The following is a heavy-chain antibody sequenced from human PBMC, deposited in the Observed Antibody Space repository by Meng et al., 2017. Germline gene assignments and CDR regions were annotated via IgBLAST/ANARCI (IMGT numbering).Heavy chain of an antibody. Sequence: VQLVESGGGVVQPGRSLSLSCAASGFTFSSYAMHWVRQAPGKGLEWVAVISYDGSNKYYADSVKGRFTISRDNSKNTLYLQMNSLRAEDTAVYYCARSVTTMVRGVIIFWGQGTLVTVSS. J-gene: IGHJ4*02. CDR1: GFTFSSYA. V-gene: IGHV3-30*04. D-gene: IGHD3-10*01. CDR2: ISYDGSNK. CDR3: ARSVTTMVRGVIIF.